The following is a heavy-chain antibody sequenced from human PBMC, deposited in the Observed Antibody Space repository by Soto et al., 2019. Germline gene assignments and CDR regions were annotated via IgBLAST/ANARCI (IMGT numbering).Heavy chain of an antibody. J-gene: IGHJ4*02. CDR1: GGTFRTHG. V-gene: IGHV1-69*01. D-gene: IGHD6-19*01. CDR3: AGYSSGWYNFDD. CDR2: IIPMFGSA. Sequence: QVQLVQSGADVRKPGSSVKVSCKASGGTFRTHGISWVRQAPGQGLEWMGGIIPMFGSANYAQKFQGRVTITADESTSTAYMELRSLRYGDTAVYYCAGYSSGWYNFDDWGQGTLVTVSS.